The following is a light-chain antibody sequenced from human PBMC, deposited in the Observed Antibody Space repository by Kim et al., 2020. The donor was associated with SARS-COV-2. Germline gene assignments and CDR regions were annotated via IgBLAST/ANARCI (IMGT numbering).Light chain of an antibody. CDR3: QQYNDWPLLT. J-gene: IGKJ4*01. V-gene: IGKV3-15*01. Sequence: IVMTQSPATLSVSPGERVTLSCRASQSVKNNLAWYQQRPGQAPRLLIYGVSTRATDISARFSGSGSGTEFTLTIRSLQSEDLAVYYCQQYNDWPLLTFGGGTKVDIK. CDR2: GVS. CDR1: QSVKNN.